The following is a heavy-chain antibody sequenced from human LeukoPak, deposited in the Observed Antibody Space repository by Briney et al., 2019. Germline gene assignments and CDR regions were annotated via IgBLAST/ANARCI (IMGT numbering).Heavy chain of an antibody. V-gene: IGHV3-20*04. CDR1: GFTFDDYG. CDR2: INWNGGST. CDR3: AKRIQSAMATGY. Sequence: PGGSLRLSCAASGFTFDDYGMSWVRQAPGKGLEWVSGINWNGGSTGYADSVKGRFTISRDNAKNSLYLQMNSLRVEDTAVYYCAKRIQSAMATGYWGQGTLVTVSS. D-gene: IGHD5-18*01. J-gene: IGHJ4*02.